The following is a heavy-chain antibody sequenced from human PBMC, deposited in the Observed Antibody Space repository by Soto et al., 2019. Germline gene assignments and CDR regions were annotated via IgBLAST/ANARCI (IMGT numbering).Heavy chain of an antibody. V-gene: IGHV3-23*01. CDR3: VKNAGFCKGAACYDY. D-gene: IGHD3-3*01. CDR1: GFTFRTYA. J-gene: IGHJ4*02. Sequence: GGSLRLSCAASGFTFRTYALTWVRQAPGKGLEWLSALSQDSAVTFYADSVRGRFTISRDNSKSTLYLQMTSLRAEDTAIYYCVKNAGFCKGAACYDYWGQGTLVTVSS. CDR2: LSQDSAVT.